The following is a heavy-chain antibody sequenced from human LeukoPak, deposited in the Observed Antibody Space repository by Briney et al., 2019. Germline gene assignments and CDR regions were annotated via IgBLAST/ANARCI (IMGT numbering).Heavy chain of an antibody. J-gene: IGHJ5*02. D-gene: IGHD3-3*01. CDR2: INHSGST. CDR1: GGSFSGYY. CDR3: ARASRTHGVVTTNWFDP. V-gene: IGHV4-34*01. Sequence: PSETLSLTCAVYGGSFSGYYWSWIRQPPGKGLEWIGEINHSGSTNYNPSLKSRVTISVDTSKNQFSLKLSSVTAADTAVYYCARASRTHGVVTTNWFDPWGQGTLVTVSS.